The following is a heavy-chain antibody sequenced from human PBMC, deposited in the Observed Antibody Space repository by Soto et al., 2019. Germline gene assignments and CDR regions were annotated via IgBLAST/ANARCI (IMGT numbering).Heavy chain of an antibody. J-gene: IGHJ5*02. V-gene: IGHV4-31*03. Sequence: SESLRITYPVPVSSICSGGYYWSWIRQHPGKGLEWIGYIFYSGTTYYNPSLKSRVTISVDTSKNQFSLKLSSVTAADTAVYYCARSVDPWGQG. CDR3: ARSVDP. CDR1: VSSICSGGYY. CDR2: IFYSGTT.